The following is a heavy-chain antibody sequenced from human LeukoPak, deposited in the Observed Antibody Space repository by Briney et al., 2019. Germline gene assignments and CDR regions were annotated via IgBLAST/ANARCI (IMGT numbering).Heavy chain of an antibody. CDR1: GFTFSDAW. Sequence: GGSLRLSCVASGFTFSDAWMSWVRQAPGKGLEWVGRIKSKIDGGTIDYGAPVEGRFTISRDDSRNTLYLQMNSLKTEDTAVYYCTTRRQDGCWGQGTLVTVS. CDR3: TTRRQDGC. CDR2: IKSKIDGGTI. J-gene: IGHJ4*02. V-gene: IGHV3-15*01. D-gene: IGHD6-25*01.